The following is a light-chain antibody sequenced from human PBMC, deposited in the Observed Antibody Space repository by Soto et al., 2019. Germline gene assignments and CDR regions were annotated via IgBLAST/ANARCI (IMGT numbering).Light chain of an antibody. CDR2: EVG. CDR3: SSYTRSDIFV. CDR1: SSDVGGYNY. Sequence: QSVLTQPPSASGSPGQSVTISCTGTSSDVGGYNYVSWYQQHPGKAPKLMIYEVGQRPSGVPDRFSGSKSGNTASLTVSGLQAEDEADYYCSSYTRSDIFVFGTGTKVTVL. V-gene: IGLV2-8*01. J-gene: IGLJ1*01.